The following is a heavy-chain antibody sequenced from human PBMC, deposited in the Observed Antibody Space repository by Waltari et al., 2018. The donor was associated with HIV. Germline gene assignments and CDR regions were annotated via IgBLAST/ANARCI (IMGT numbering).Heavy chain of an antibody. D-gene: IGHD4-17*01. CDR2: IIPMLDTT. CDR1: GGSFSTSA. Sequence: QVRLVQSGAEVKTPGSSVTVSCRASGGSFSTSAVAWVRQAPGHGLEWMGGIIPMLDTTNYAQKFQGRVTITADKSTNTAYLEVSRLSSEDTAIYFCASGGSAVTYFDFWGQGTMVTVSS. J-gene: IGHJ4*02. CDR3: ASGGSAVTYFDF. V-gene: IGHV1-69*06.